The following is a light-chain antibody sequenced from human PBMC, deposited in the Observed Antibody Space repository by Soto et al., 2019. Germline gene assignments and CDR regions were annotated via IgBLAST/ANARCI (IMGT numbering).Light chain of an antibody. J-gene: IGKJ3*01. Sequence: DIQMTQSPTSLSASVGDRVTITCRASQDIRNFVAWYQQKPGKAPKLLIYAASTLQSGFPSRFSGSGSGTDFTLTINSLQPEDVATYSCQKYSSVPVFGPGTKVDIK. V-gene: IGKV1-27*01. CDR3: QKYSSVPV. CDR2: AAS. CDR1: QDIRNF.